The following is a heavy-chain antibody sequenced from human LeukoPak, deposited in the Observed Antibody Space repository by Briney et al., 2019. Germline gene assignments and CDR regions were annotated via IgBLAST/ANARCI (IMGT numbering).Heavy chain of an antibody. CDR2: IRYDGSNK. CDR1: GFTFSSYA. J-gene: IGHJ4*02. D-gene: IGHD1-26*01. CDR3: AKDPRRGVGFVGATFDY. V-gene: IGHV3-30*02. Sequence: GGSLRLSCAASGFTFSSYAMHRVRQAPGKGLEWVAFIRYDGSNKYYADSVKGRFTISRDNSKNTLYLQMNSLRAEDTAVYYCAKDPRRGVGFVGATFDYWGQGTLVSVSP.